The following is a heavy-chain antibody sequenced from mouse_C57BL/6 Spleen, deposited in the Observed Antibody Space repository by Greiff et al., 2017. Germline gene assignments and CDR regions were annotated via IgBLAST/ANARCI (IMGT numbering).Heavy chain of an antibody. J-gene: IGHJ2*01. Sequence: QVQLQQPGAELVKPGASVKMSCKASGYTFTSYWITWVKQRPGQGLEWIGDIYPGSGSTNYNEKFKSKATLTVDTASSTAYMQLSSLTSEDSAVYYCASHDTTVVDYFDYWGQGTTLTVSS. D-gene: IGHD1-1*01. CDR2: IYPGSGST. V-gene: IGHV1-55*01. CDR3: ASHDTTVVDYFDY. CDR1: GYTFTSYW.